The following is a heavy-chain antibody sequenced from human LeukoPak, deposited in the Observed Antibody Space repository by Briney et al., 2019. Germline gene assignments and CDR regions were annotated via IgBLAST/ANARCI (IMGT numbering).Heavy chain of an antibody. CDR1: GFTFSNYW. Sequence: GGSLRLSCAASGFTFSNYWMHWVRQAPGKGLVWVSVIYSGGSTYYADSVKGRFTISRDNSKSTLYIQMNSLRAEDTAVYYCARVRYYYDSSGYYHHDAFDIWGQGTMVTVSS. CDR2: IYSGGST. CDR3: ARVRYYYDSSGYYHHDAFDI. V-gene: IGHV3-53*01. D-gene: IGHD3-22*01. J-gene: IGHJ3*02.